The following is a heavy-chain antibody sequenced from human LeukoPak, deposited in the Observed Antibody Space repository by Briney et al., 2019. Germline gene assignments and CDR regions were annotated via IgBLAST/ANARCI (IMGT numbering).Heavy chain of an antibody. D-gene: IGHD5-12*01. CDR3: AGRARRGYSGYDSDY. Sequence: GGSLRLSRAASGFTFSSYWMSWVRQAPGKGLEWVANIKQDGSEKYYVDSVKGRFTISRDNAKNSLYLQMNSLRAEDTAVYYCAGRARRGYSGYDSDYWGQGTLVTVSS. J-gene: IGHJ4*02. CDR2: IKQDGSEK. V-gene: IGHV3-7*01. CDR1: GFTFSSYW.